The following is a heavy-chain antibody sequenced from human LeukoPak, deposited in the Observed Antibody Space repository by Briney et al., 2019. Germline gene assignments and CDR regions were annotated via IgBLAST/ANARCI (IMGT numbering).Heavy chain of an antibody. Sequence: ASVKVSCKASGYTFTGYYMHWVRQAPGQGLEWMGWINPNSGDTNYAQKFQGRVTMTRDTSISTAYMELSRLRSDDTAVYYCARDGGYDFWSGVYGMDVWGQGTTATVSS. CDR1: GYTFTGYY. J-gene: IGHJ6*02. CDR3: ARDGGYDFWSGVYGMDV. V-gene: IGHV1-2*02. D-gene: IGHD3-3*01. CDR2: INPNSGDT.